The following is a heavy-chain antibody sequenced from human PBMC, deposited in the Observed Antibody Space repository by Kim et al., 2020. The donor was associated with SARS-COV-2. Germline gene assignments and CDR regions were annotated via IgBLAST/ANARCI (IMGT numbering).Heavy chain of an antibody. Sequence: VGSLRLSCTASGFIFSHFAMNWVRQAPGKGLEWVAVFYSDGTTIHYADSVKGRFTISRDNYKNMMFLQMSSLRAEDTAIYYCAKDLHNSGWPQYFEHWGRGILVTVSS. CDR3: AKDLHNSGWPQYFEH. D-gene: IGHD6-19*01. V-gene: IGHV3-23*03. CDR1: GFIFSHFA. J-gene: IGHJ1*01. CDR2: FYSDGTTI.